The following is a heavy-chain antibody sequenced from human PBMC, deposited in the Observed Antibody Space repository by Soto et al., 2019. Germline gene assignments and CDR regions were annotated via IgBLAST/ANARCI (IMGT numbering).Heavy chain of an antibody. Sequence: GGSLRLSCSASGFTFSSYAMSWVRQAPGKGLEWVSAISGSGGSTYYADSVKGRFTTSRDNSKNTLYLQMNSLRAEDTAVYYCAKDVDTAMAHFDYWGQGTLVTVSS. D-gene: IGHD5-18*01. CDR1: GFTFSSYA. CDR3: AKDVDTAMAHFDY. V-gene: IGHV3-23*01. J-gene: IGHJ4*02. CDR2: ISGSGGST.